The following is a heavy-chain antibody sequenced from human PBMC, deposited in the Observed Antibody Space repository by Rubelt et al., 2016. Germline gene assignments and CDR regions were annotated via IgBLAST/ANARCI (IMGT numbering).Heavy chain of an antibody. D-gene: IGHD6-19*01. CDR2: IWYDGSNK. V-gene: IGHV3-33*08. CDR3: ARNQWLRGGAFGY. Sequence: VQLVESGGGLVQPGRSLRLSCTASGFTFDDYAMHWVRQTPGKGLEWVAVIWYDGSNKCCADAVRGRLTISRANAKNRLYWQMNSLGAEDTALYYCARNQWLRGGAFGYWGQGTLVTVSS. J-gene: IGHJ4*02. CDR1: GFTFDDYA.